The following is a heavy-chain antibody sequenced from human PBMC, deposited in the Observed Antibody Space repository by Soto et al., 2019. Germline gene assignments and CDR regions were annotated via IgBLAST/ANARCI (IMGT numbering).Heavy chain of an antibody. J-gene: IGHJ4*02. V-gene: IGHV3-23*01. CDR1: GFTFSSYA. D-gene: IGHD6-19*01. CDR2: ISGSGGST. Sequence: GGSLRLSCAASGFTFSSYAMSWVRQAPGKGLEWVSAISGSGGSTYYADSVKGRFTISRDNSKNTLYLQMNSLRAEGTAVYYCAKGSSGWSQFDYWGQGTLFTVSS. CDR3: AKGSSGWSQFDY.